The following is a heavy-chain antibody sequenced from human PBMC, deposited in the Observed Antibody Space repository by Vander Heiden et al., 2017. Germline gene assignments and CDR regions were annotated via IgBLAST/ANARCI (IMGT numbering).Heavy chain of an antibody. CDR2: ISSSSSTI. D-gene: IGHD3-10*01. CDR3: ARVWLGAFDI. V-gene: IGHV3-48*02. CDR1: GFTFSSYS. J-gene: IGHJ3*02. Sequence: EVQLVESGGGLVQPGGSLRLSCAASGFTFSSYSMNWVRQAPGKGLEWVSYISSSSSTIYYADSVKGRFTISRDNAKNSLYLQMNSLREEDTAVYYCARVWLGAFDIWGQGTMVTVSS.